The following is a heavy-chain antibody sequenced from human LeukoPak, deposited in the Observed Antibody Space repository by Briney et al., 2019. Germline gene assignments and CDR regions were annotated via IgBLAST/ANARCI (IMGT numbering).Heavy chain of an antibody. CDR2: FDPEDGET. J-gene: IGHJ6*02. Sequence: ASVKVSCKVSGYTLTELSMHWVRQAPGKGLEWMGGFDPEDGETIYAQKFQGRVTMTADTSTDTAYMELSSLRSEDTAVYYCATGVVAATFFRNYYYGMDVWGQGTTVTVSS. D-gene: IGHD2-15*01. V-gene: IGHV1-24*01. CDR1: GYTLTELS. CDR3: ATGVVAATFFRNYYYGMDV.